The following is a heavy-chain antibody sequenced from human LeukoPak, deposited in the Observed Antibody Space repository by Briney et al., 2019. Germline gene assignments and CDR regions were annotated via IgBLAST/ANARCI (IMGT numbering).Heavy chain of an antibody. Sequence: GGCLRLACTASGSTFSDSHSSWIRQAPGRGLEWVSHISGSGYAIHHPGSVKGRFTISRDNAKNSLYLQMNSLRVEDSAVYYCARLSGTYSRGGDHWGQGTLVTVSS. J-gene: IGHJ4*02. CDR3: ARLSGTYSRGGDH. V-gene: IGHV3-11*01. CDR2: ISGSGYAI. CDR1: GSTFSDSH. D-gene: IGHD1-26*01.